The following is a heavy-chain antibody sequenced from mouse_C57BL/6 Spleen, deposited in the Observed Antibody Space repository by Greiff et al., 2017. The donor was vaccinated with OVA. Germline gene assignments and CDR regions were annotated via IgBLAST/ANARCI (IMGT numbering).Heavy chain of an antibody. Sequence: EVQGVESGGDLVKPGGSLKLSCAASGFTFSSYGMSWVRQTPDKRLEWVATISSGGSYTYYPDSVKGRFTLSRDTATNTRYLQIGRLNSEDTSMYYCARLHYRYAMDYWGQGTSVTVSS. CDR3: ARLHYRYAMDY. D-gene: IGHD1-2*01. V-gene: IGHV5-6*01. CDR1: GFTFSSYG. J-gene: IGHJ4*01. CDR2: ISSGGSYT.